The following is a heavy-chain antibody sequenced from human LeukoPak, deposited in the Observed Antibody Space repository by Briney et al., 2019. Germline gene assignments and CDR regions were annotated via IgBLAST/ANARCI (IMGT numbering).Heavy chain of an antibody. CDR2: IYYSGST. Sequence: SETLSLTCTVSGGSISSYYWSWIRQPPGKGLEWIGYIYYSGSTNYNPSLKSRVTISVDTSKNQFSLKLSSVTAADTAVYYCARLGILGYYDSSGYSTEEYYFDYWGQGTLVTVSS. J-gene: IGHJ4*02. V-gene: IGHV4-59*08. CDR3: ARLGILGYYDSSGYSTEEYYFDY. CDR1: GGSISSYY. D-gene: IGHD3-22*01.